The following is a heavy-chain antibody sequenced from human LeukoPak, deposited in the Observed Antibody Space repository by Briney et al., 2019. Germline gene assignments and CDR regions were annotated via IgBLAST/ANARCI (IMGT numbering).Heavy chain of an antibody. CDR1: NDSISSSNW. J-gene: IGHJ4*02. D-gene: IGHD4-23*01. Sequence: SGTLSLTCAVSNDSISSSNWWSWVRQPPGKGLEWIGEIYHSGSTNYKSSLKSRVSISVDKSKNQFSLNVKSVTAADTAVYYCARDRLRWPKIDYWGQGTLVTVSS. CDR2: IYHSGST. CDR3: ARDRLRWPKIDY. V-gene: IGHV4-4*02.